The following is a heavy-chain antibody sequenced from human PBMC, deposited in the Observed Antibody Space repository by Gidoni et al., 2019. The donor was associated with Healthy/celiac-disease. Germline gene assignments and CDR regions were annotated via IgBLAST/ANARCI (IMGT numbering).Heavy chain of an antibody. Sequence: QVQLQQWCAGLLKPSETLSLTCAVYGGSFSGYYWSWIRQPPGKGLEWIGEINHSGSTNYNPSLKSRVTISVDTSKNQFSLKLSSVTAADTAVYYCARGRSARRHSSRSHDYWGQGTLVTVSS. J-gene: IGHJ4*02. CDR1: GGSFSGYY. V-gene: IGHV4-34*01. CDR3: ARGRSARRHSSRSHDY. CDR2: INHSGST. D-gene: IGHD6-13*01.